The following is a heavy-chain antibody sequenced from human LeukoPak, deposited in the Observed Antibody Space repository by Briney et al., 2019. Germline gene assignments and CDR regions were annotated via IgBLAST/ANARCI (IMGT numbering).Heavy chain of an antibody. CDR2: TSSDLNVK. D-gene: IGHD3-10*01. V-gene: IGHV3-30-3*01. J-gene: IGHJ4*02. CDR3: AREGYYGSGSPPSLYFDY. CDR1: GFTFRNYV. Sequence: GGSLGLSCAASGFTFRNYVIHWVRQAPGKGLEWVAVTSSDLNVKLYADSVKGRITISRDNSRSTLYLQMNSLRPEDTAIYYCAREGYYGSGSPPSLYFDYWGQGTLVTVSS.